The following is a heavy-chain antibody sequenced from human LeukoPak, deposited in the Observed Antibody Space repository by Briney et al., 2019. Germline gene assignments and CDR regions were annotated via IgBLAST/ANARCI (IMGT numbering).Heavy chain of an antibody. Sequence: PSETLSLTCTVSGGSINSNIYYWAWIRQPPGKGLEWIVSVSYTESTYYNPSLKSRVTISVDTSKNQFSLKLSSVTAADTAVYYCARHEIAVAGVSDSARPYNWFDPWGQGTLVTVSS. CDR3: ARHEIAVAGVSDSARPYNWFDP. D-gene: IGHD6-19*01. CDR1: GGSINSNIYY. V-gene: IGHV4-39*01. CDR2: VSYTEST. J-gene: IGHJ5*02.